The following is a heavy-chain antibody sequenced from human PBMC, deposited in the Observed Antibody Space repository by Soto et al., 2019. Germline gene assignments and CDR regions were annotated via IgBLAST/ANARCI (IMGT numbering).Heavy chain of an antibody. D-gene: IGHD4-4*01. CDR2: ISWNSGSI. J-gene: IGHJ4*02. CDR3: AKGFDYSNFESFDY. Sequence: GGSLRLSCAASGFTFDDYAMHWVRQAPGKGLEWVSGISWNSGSIGYADSVKGRFTISRDNAKNSLYLQMNSLRAEDTALYYCAKGFDYSNFESFDYWGQGTLVTVSS. CDR1: GFTFDDYA. V-gene: IGHV3-9*01.